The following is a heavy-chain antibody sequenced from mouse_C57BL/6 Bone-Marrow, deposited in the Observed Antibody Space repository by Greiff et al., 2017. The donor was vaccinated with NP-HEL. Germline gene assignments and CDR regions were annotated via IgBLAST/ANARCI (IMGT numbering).Heavy chain of an antibody. J-gene: IGHJ1*03. V-gene: IGHV7-3*01. D-gene: IGHD1-1*01. CDR2: IRNKANGYTT. CDR3: ARLYYGSGYWYFDG. Sequence: EVMLVESGGGLVQPGGSLSLSCAASGFTFTDYYMSWVRQPPGKALEWLGFIRNKANGYTTEYSASVKGRFTISRDHSQSFLSLRMNALRSKYCATCYCARLYYGSGYWYFDGWGTGTTVTVSS. CDR1: GFTFTDYY.